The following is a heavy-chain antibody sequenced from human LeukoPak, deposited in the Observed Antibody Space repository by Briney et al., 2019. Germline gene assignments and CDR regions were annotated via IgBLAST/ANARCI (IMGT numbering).Heavy chain of an antibody. CDR3: ARDWNGSGTAFDH. D-gene: IGHD1-1*01. Sequence: GGSLRLSCAASGFTFRSYEMNWVRQAPGKGLEWVANIKVDGTEKYYVDSVKGRFTISRDNAKNSLSLQMSGLRAEDTAVYYCARDWNGSGTAFDHWGQGTLVTVSS. CDR1: GFTFRSYE. V-gene: IGHV3-7*05. J-gene: IGHJ4*02. CDR2: IKVDGTEK.